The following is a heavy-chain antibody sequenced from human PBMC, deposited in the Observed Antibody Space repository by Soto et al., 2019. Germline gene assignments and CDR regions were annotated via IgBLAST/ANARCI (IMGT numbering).Heavy chain of an antibody. J-gene: IGHJ4*02. Sequence: EVQLLESGGGWVQPGGSLRLSCAASGFTASYYGMSWVRQAPGKGLEWVSTIVGSAGRTFYADSVKGRFTISRDSFENTLKLQKASLRAEDTTRYYCAKGFSLGSVWLSYRHNSHFDYWGQGVLVTVSP. V-gene: IGHV3-23*01. CDR1: GFTASYYG. D-gene: IGHD3-10*01. CDR2: IVGSAGRT. CDR3: AKGFSLGSVWLSYRHNSHFDY.